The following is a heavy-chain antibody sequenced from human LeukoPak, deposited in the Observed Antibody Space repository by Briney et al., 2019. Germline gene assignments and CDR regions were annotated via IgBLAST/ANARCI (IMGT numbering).Heavy chain of an antibody. CDR3: AREVWTRVATSHYYYMDV. D-gene: IGHD4-17*01. Sequence: GGSLRLSCAASGFTFRTYEMNWVRQAPGKGLEWVSYISGSGTTIYYADSVKGRFTISGDNAKNSLYLQMNSLRAEDTALYYCAREVWTRVATSHYYYMDVWGKGTTVTVSS. J-gene: IGHJ6*03. CDR2: ISGSGTTI. CDR1: GFTFRTYE. V-gene: IGHV3-48*03.